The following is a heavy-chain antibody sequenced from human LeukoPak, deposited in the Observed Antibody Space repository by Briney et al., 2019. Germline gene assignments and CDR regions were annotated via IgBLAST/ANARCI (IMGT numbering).Heavy chain of an antibody. D-gene: IGHD3-22*01. Sequence: VASVTVSFKGSGYTFTGNNMDWVRQAPGQGQERMGWINPNSGGTNYSQKFQGKVTITRDRANSTAYMEMRRLRSDDTAVYYCARDTDLHYYDSSGYPDAFDIWGQGTMATVSS. J-gene: IGHJ3*02. CDR3: ARDTDLHYYDSSGYPDAFDI. CDR1: GYTFTGNN. CDR2: INPNSGGT. V-gene: IGHV1-2*02.